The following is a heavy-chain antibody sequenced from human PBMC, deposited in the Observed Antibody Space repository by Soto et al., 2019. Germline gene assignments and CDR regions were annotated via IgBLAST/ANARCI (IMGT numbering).Heavy chain of an antibody. CDR2: IFWDDDK. CDR1: GFSFNTRGVG. Sequence: SGPTLVNPTQTLTLTCTFSGFSFNTRGVGVGWIRQPPGKALEWLALIFWDDDKRYSPSLKSRLTITKDTSKNQVVLTMTNMDPVDTATYYCARNNITPLVNYGMDVWGQGTTVTVSS. J-gene: IGHJ6*02. CDR3: ARNNITPLVNYGMDV. D-gene: IGHD3-10*01. V-gene: IGHV2-5*02.